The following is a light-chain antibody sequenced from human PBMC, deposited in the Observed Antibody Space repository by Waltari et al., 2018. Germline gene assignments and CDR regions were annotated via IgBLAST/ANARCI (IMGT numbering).Light chain of an antibody. V-gene: IGKV4-1*01. CDR3: QQYYSTPLT. CDR2: WAS. CDR1: QSVLYSSNNKNY. J-gene: IGKJ4*01. Sequence: DIVMTQSPDSLAVSLGERATTNCKSSQSVLYSSNNKNYLAWHQQKPGQPPKLLIYWASTRESGVPDRFRGSGSGTDVTLTISSLQAEDVAVYYCQQYYSTPLTFGGGTKVEIK.